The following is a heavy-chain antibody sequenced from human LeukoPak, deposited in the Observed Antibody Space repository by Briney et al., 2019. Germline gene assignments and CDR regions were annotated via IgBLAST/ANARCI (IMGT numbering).Heavy chain of an antibody. J-gene: IGHJ4*02. D-gene: IGHD3-10*01. CDR2: IKQDGSEK. CDR1: GFTFSSYW. V-gene: IGHV3-7*01. CDR3: ARASQSMVRGVYFDY. Sequence: GGSLRLSCAASGFTFSSYWMSWVRQAPGKGLEWVANIKQDGSEKYYVGSVQGRFTISRDNAKNSLYLQMNSLRAEDTAVYYCARASQSMVRGVYFDYWGQGTLVTVSS.